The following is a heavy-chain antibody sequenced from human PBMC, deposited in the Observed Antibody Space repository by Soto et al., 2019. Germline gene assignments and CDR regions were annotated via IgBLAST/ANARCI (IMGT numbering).Heavy chain of an antibody. Sequence: PSDTLSLTCIVSGGSLSDYYWNWIRQPPGKGLEWIGYIDYSGSINYNPSLKSRATISVDTSKNQFSLQLSSVTAADTAVYYCARSTAFDWFAYWGQGTLVTVSS. CDR3: ARSTAFDWFAY. CDR1: GGSLSDYY. J-gene: IGHJ4*02. V-gene: IGHV4-59*01. CDR2: IDYSGSI. D-gene: IGHD3-9*01.